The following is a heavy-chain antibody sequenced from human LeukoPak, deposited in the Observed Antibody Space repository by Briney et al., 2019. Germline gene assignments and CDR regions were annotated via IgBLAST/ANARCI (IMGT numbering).Heavy chain of an antibody. CDR1: GFTFSSYS. CDR2: ISGSSYYI. Sequence: GGFLRLSCAASGFTFSSYSMNWVRQAPGKGLEWVSSISGSSYYIYYADSVKGRFTISRDNAKNSLYLQMNSLRAEDTAVYYCARDWGAGRYYFDYWGQGTLVTVSS. V-gene: IGHV3-21*01. J-gene: IGHJ4*02. D-gene: IGHD4/OR15-4a*01. CDR3: ARDWGAGRYYFDY.